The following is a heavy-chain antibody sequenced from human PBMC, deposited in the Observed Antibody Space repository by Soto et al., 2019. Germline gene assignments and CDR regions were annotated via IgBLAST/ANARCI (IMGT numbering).Heavy chain of an antibody. J-gene: IGHJ5*02. D-gene: IGHD3-16*02. V-gene: IGHV1-69*01. Sequence: QVQLVQSGAEVKKPGSSVKVSCKASGGTFSSYAISWVRQAPGQGLEWMGGIIPIFGTANYAQKFQGRVTITADESTSTAYMELSSLRSEDTAVYYCARDFYDYVWGSYRYVNWFDPWGQGTLITVSS. CDR1: GGTFSSYA. CDR3: ARDFYDYVWGSYRYVNWFDP. CDR2: IIPIFGTA.